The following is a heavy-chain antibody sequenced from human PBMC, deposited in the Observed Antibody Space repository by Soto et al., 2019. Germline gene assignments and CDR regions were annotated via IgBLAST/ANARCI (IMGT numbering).Heavy chain of an antibody. CDR2: IIPIFGTA. V-gene: IGHV1-69*13. D-gene: IGHD3-10*01. CDR1: GGTCSSYA. CDR3: ARGVLELDDAFDI. J-gene: IGHJ3*02. Sequence: GASVKVSCKASGGTCSSYAISWVRQAPGQGLEWMGGIIPIFGTANYAQKFQGRVTITADESTSTAYMELSSLRSEDTAVYYCARGVLELDDAFDIWGQGTMVTVSS.